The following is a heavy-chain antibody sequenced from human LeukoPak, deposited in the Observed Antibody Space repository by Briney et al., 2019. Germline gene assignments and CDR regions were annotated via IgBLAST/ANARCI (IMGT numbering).Heavy chain of an antibody. CDR2: IIPIFGTA. Sequence: SVKVSCKASGGTFSSYAISWVRQARGQGLEWMGRIIPIFGTANYAQKFQGRVTITTDESTSTAYMELSSLRSEDTAVYYCARSTPADIVVVPAAIDYFDYWGQGTLVTVSS. CDR1: GGTFSSYA. V-gene: IGHV1-69*05. D-gene: IGHD2-2*02. CDR3: ARSTPADIVVVPAAIDYFDY. J-gene: IGHJ4*02.